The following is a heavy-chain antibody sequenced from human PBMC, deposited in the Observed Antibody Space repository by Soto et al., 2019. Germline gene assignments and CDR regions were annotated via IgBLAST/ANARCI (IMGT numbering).Heavy chain of an antibody. D-gene: IGHD3-10*01. CDR2: IWNDGSNE. V-gene: IGHV3-33*01. CDR1: GFTFSRDA. CDR3: VRDAADSGYAFDI. Sequence: QLVGSGGGVVQPGRSLRLSCAASGFTFSRDAMHWVRQAPGKGLEWVAFIWNDGSNEYYADSVKGRAIISRDNSENTVYLQMNSLRGEDTAVYFCVRDAADSGYAFDIWGQGTMVTVSS. J-gene: IGHJ3*02.